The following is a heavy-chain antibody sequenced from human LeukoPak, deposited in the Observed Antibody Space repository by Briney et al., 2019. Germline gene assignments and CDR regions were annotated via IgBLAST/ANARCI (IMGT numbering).Heavy chain of an antibody. Sequence: SETLSLTCIVSGDSISNYYWSWIRQPAGKGLKWIGRIYTSGSTNYNPSLKSRVTMSVDTSKNQFSLKLSSVTAADTAVYYCAREAAAGTFYFDYWGQGTLVTVS. CDR2: IYTSGST. J-gene: IGHJ4*02. V-gene: IGHV4-4*07. D-gene: IGHD6-13*01. CDR3: AREAAAGTFYFDY. CDR1: GDSISNYY.